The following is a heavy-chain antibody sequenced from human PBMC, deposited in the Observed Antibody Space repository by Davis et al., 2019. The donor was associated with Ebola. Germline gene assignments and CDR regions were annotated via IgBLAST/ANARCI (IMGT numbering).Heavy chain of an antibody. CDR1: GFTFSSYS. CDR2: ISSSSSYI. J-gene: IGHJ6*02. V-gene: IGHV3-21*01. Sequence: GGSLRLSCAASGFTFSSYSMNWVRQAPGKGLEWVSSISSSSSYIYYADSVKGRFTISRDNAKNSLYLQMNSLRAEDTAVYYCAKVQSYDFWSGYNYYYYYGMDVWGQGTTVTVSS. D-gene: IGHD3-3*01. CDR3: AKVQSYDFWSGYNYYYYYGMDV.